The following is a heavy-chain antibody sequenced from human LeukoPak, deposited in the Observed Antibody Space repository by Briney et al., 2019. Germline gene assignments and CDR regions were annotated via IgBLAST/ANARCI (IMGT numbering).Heavy chain of an antibody. CDR1: GGSISSSSYY. CDR3: ARDLEGSGWTKGGWWFDP. J-gene: IGHJ5*02. D-gene: IGHD6-19*01. V-gene: IGHV4-39*07. Sequence: SETLSLTCTVSGGSISSSSYYWGWIRQPPGKGLEWIGSIYHSGSTYYNPSLKSRVTISVDTSKNQFSLKLSSVTAADTAVYYCARDLEGSGWTKGGWWFDPWGQGTLVTVSS. CDR2: IYHSGST.